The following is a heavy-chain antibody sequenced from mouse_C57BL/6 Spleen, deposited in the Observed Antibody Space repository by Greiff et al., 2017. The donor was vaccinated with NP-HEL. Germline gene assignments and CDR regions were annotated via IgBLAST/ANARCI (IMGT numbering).Heavy chain of an antibody. Sequence: QVQLQQPGAELVMPGASVKLSCKASGYTFTSYWMHWVKQRPGQGLEWIGEIDPSDSYTNYNQKFKGKSTLTVDKSSSTAYMQLSSLTSEDSAVYYCASILYDSDGGFAYWGQGTLVTVSA. J-gene: IGHJ3*01. CDR1: GYTFTSYW. CDR2: IDPSDSYT. CDR3: ASILYDSDGGFAY. D-gene: IGHD2-4*01. V-gene: IGHV1-69*01.